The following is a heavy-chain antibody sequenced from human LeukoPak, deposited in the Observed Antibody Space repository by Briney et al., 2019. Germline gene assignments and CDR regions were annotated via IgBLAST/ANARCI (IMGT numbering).Heavy chain of an antibody. J-gene: IGHJ5*02. Sequence: GGSRRLSCAASGFTFGSYWMHWVRQAPGKGLVWVSHIDRDGRSTNYAGSVKGRFTISRDNARNTLFLQMNSLRVEDTAVYYCARDRGSTNWFDPWGQGTLVTVSS. D-gene: IGHD1-26*01. CDR1: GFTFGSYW. V-gene: IGHV3-74*01. CDR2: IDRDGRST. CDR3: ARDRGSTNWFDP.